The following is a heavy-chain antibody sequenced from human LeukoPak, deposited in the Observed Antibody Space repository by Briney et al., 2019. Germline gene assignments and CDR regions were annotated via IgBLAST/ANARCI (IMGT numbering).Heavy chain of an antibody. CDR1: GFTFSDYY. D-gene: IGHD7-27*01. V-gene: IGHV4-59*01. J-gene: IGHJ4*02. CDR2: IYYSGST. Sequence: GSLRLSCAASGFTFSDYYMSWIRQAPGKGLEWIGYIYYSGSTNYNPSLKSRVTISVDTSKNQFSLKLSYVTAADTAVYFCARESSWGNFDYWGQGTLVTVSS. CDR3: ARESSWGNFDY.